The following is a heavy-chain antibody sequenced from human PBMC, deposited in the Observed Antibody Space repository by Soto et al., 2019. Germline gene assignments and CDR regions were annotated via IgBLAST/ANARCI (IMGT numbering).Heavy chain of an antibody. CDR1: GGTFSSYA. CDR3: ARGGETRNYYYYGMDV. D-gene: IGHD4-17*01. Sequence: SVKVSCKASGGTFSSYAISWVRQAPGQGLEWMGGIIPIFGTANYAQKFQGRVTITADESTSTAYMELSSLRSEDTAVYYCARGGETRNYYYYGMDVWGQGTTVTVSS. J-gene: IGHJ6*02. V-gene: IGHV1-69*13. CDR2: IIPIFGTA.